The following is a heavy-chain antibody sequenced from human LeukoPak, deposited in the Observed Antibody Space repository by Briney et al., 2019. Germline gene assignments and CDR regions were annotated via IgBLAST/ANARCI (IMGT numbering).Heavy chain of an antibody. CDR1: GESFSRHY. Sequence: SETLSLTCTVSGESFSRHYWNWIRQPPGKGLEWIGEINHSGTTNYNPSLKSRVTISLDTSKNQFSLKLSSVTAADTAVYYCARDGVYSSGFFDYWGQGTLVTVSS. CDR3: ARDGVYSSGFFDY. V-gene: IGHV4-34*01. J-gene: IGHJ4*02. D-gene: IGHD6-19*01. CDR2: INHSGTT.